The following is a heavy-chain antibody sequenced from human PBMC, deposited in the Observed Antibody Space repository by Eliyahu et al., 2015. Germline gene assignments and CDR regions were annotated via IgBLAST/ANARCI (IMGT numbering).Heavy chain of an antibody. D-gene: IGHD3-16*01. CDR2: IYYSGSA. J-gene: IGHJ4*02. CDR3: ARRFAGIFDY. V-gene: IGHV4-39*01. CDR1: GGSISSSSDY. Sequence: QLQLQESGPGLVKSSETLSLTCSVSGGSISSSSDYWGWIRQPPGKGLEWIGSIYYSGSAYYNPSLKSRVTISVDTSKNQFSLKLSSVTAADTAVYYCARRFAGIFDYWGQGTLVTVSS.